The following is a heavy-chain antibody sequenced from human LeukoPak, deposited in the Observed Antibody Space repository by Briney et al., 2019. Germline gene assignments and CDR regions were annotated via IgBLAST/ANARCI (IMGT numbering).Heavy chain of an antibody. J-gene: IGHJ6*03. V-gene: IGHV1-2*02. Sequence: ASVKVSCKASGYTFTSYYMHWVRQAPGQGLEWMGWINPNSGGTNYAQKFQGRVTMTRGTSISTAYMELSRLRSDDTAVYYCAREYYDILTGPSHYMDVWGKGTTVTVSS. D-gene: IGHD3-9*01. CDR3: AREYYDILTGPSHYMDV. CDR1: GYTFTSYY. CDR2: INPNSGGT.